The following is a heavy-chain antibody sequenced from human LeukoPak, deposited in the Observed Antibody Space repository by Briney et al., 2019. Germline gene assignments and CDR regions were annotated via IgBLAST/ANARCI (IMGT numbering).Heavy chain of an antibody. CDR3: ASDRGTQTARGVPSWFDP. Sequence: PSETLSLTCTVSGASVSSTNFYWTWIRQPAGKGLEWIGRIYNTGSPSYSPSLKSRVTISLDTSTNQFSLKLTSVSAADTAVYFCASDRGTQTARGVPSWFDPWGQGIRVTVSS. CDR2: IYNTGSP. V-gene: IGHV4-61*02. D-gene: IGHD3-10*01. CDR1: GASVSSTNFY. J-gene: IGHJ5*02.